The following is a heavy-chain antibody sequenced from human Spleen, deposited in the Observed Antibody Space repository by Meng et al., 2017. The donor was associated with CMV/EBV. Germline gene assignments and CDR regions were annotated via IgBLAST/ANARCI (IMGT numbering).Heavy chain of an antibody. CDR1: GFPFDDYA. Sequence: SLKISCAASGFPFDDYAMHWVRQGPGKGLEWVSGISWNSGDIGYADSVKGRFTISRDNAKNSLYLQMDSLSAEDTALYYCAKFGAVAGFPTWGRGTLVTVS. CDR3: AKFGAVAGFPT. CDR2: ISWNSGDI. V-gene: IGHV3-9*01. J-gene: IGHJ4*02. D-gene: IGHD6-13*01.